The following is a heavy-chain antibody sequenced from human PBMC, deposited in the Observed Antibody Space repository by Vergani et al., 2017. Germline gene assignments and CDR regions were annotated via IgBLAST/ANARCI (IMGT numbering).Heavy chain of an antibody. CDR2: ISVSGGST. J-gene: IGHJ4*02. CDR1: GFTFSSYA. D-gene: IGHD5-24*01. V-gene: IGHV3-23*01. CDR3: AKYNEVPGGPYYFDY. Sequence: EVQLLESGGGLVQPGGSLRLSCAASGFTFSSYAMSWVRQAPGKGLEWVSAISVSGGSTYYADSVKGRFTISRDNSKNTLYLQMNSLRAEDTAVYYCAKYNEVPGGPYYFDYWGQGTLVTVSS.